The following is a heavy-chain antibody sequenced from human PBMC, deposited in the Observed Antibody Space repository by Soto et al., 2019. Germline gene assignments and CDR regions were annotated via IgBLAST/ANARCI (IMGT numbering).Heavy chain of an antibody. CDR3: ARDKDYSIDY. V-gene: IGHV3-48*02. Sequence: EVQLVESGGGLVQPGGSLRLSCAASGFTFSRFSLNWVRQAPGKGLEGVSYISSTGTTIYYADSVKGRFTISRDLAKNSLYLQMNNLRHEDTAVYYCARDKDYSIDYWGQGTLVTVSS. D-gene: IGHD4-4*01. CDR1: GFTFSRFS. J-gene: IGHJ4*02. CDR2: ISSTGTTI.